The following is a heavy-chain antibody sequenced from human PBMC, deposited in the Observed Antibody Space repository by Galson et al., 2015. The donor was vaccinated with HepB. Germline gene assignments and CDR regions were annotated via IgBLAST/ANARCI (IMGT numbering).Heavy chain of an antibody. CDR2: VSGNGGTT. J-gene: IGHJ4*02. Sequence: SLRLSCAASGFTFNSYAMSWVRQAPGKGLEWVSAVSGNGGTTYYADSVKGRFTISRDNSKNTLYLRANSLRAEDTAVYYCTKESPYCGSPNCRYYYFDSWGQGSLVTVSS. V-gene: IGHV3-23*01. CDR3: TKESPYCGSPNCRYYYFDS. CDR1: GFTFNSYA. D-gene: IGHD2-2*01.